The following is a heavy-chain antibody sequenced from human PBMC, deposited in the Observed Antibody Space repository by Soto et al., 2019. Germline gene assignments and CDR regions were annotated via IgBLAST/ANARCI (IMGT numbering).Heavy chain of an antibody. J-gene: IGHJ4*02. V-gene: IGHV5-51*01. CDR1: GYSFSTYW. CDR3: ATWRGSSWFDY. Sequence: PGESLKISCKGSGYSFSTYWVAWVRQMPGKGLEWMGSIYSGDSNTRYSPSFQGQVTISADKSVSTAYLQWRSLKASDTAMYYCATWRGSSWFDYWGQGSQVTVSS. D-gene: IGHD2-2*01. CDR2: IYSGDSNT.